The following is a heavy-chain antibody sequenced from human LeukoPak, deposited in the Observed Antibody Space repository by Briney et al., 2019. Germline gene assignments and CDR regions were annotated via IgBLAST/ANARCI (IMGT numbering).Heavy chain of an antibody. CDR2: ISYDGSDK. CDR1: GFTFSSYG. D-gene: IGHD6-13*01. V-gene: IGHV3-30*19. Sequence: AGGSLRLSCAASGFTFSSYGMHWVRQAPGKGLEWVAVISYDGSDKYYADSVKGRFTISRDNSKKTLYLQMNSLRAEDTALYYCASAPGIAAAGIGAFDIWGQGTMVIVSS. CDR3: ASAPGIAAAGIGAFDI. J-gene: IGHJ3*02.